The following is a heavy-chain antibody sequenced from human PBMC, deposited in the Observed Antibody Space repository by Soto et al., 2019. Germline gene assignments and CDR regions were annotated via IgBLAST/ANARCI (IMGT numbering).Heavy chain of an antibody. J-gene: IGHJ3*02. CDR2: IYYSGST. V-gene: IGHV4-59*08. D-gene: IGHD3-3*01. Sequence: QVQLQESGPGLVKPSETLSLTCTVSGGSISSYYWSWIRQPPGKGLEWIGYIYYSGSTNYNPSLKSQVPIPVVTSKSQFSLKLSSVTAADTAVYYCARRDNAYDFWSGYHDAFDIWGQGTMVTVSS. CDR3: ARRDNAYDFWSGYHDAFDI. CDR1: GGSISSYY.